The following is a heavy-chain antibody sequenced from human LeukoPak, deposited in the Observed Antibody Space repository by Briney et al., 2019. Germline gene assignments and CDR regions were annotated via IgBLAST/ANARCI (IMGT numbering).Heavy chain of an antibody. J-gene: IGHJ3*02. V-gene: IGHV3-48*04. CDR1: GFTFSSDG. CDR3: ARDSSPGIAVGVAFDI. Sequence: PGGSLRLSCAASGFTFSSDGMNWVRQAPGKGLEWVSHITSSSSTIYYADSVKGRFTISRDNGKNSLYLQMNSLRAEDTAVYYCARDSSPGIAVGVAFDIWGQGTMVTVSS. D-gene: IGHD6-19*01. CDR2: ITSSSSTI.